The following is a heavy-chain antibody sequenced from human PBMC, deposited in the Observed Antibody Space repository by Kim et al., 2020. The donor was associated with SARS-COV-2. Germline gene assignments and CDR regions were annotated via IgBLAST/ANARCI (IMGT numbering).Heavy chain of an antibody. CDR3: ARHVAVAGPRVDY. CDR1: GGSISSSSYY. CDR2: IYYSGST. V-gene: IGHV4-39*01. J-gene: IGHJ4*02. Sequence: SETLSLTCTVSGGSISSSSYYWGWIRQPPGKGLEWIGSIYYSGSTYYNPSLKSRVTISVDTSKNQFSLKLSSVTAADTAVYYCARHVAVAGPRVDYWGQGTLVTVSS. D-gene: IGHD6-19*01.